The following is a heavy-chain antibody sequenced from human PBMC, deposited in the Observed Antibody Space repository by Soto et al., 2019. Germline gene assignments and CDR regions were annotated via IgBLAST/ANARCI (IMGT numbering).Heavy chain of an antibody. J-gene: IGHJ1*01. CDR2: ISGSGSTI. CDR1: GFTFSDYY. CDR3: PRDCGSRSCYGEFQN. V-gene: IGHV3-11*01. Sequence: QVQLVESGGGLVKPGGSLRLSCAASGFTFSDYYMSWIRQAPGKGLEWVSHISGSGSTIYFADSVKGRFTISRDNAKNSLYLQMTSLRAEDTAVYSCPRDCGSRSCYGEFQNWGQGTRVTVSS. D-gene: IGHD2-2*01.